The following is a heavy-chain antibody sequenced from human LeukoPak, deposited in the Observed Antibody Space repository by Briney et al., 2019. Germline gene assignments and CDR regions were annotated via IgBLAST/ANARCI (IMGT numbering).Heavy chain of an antibody. D-gene: IGHD5-12*01. CDR2: IYYSGST. CDR1: GGSISSSSYY. CDR3: ARRSWLQSAFDI. J-gene: IGHJ3*02. V-gene: IGHV4-39*01. Sequence: SETLSLTCTVSGGSISSSSYYWGWIRQPPGKGLEWIGSIYYSGSTYYNPSLKSRVTISVDTSKNQFSLKLSSVTAADTAAYYCARRSWLQSAFDIWGQGTMVTVSS.